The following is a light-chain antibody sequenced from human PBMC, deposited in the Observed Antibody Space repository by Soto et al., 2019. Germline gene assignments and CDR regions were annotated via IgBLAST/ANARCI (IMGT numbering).Light chain of an antibody. CDR3: SSHTSSSTSYV. CDR1: SSDVGGYNY. CDR2: DVS. V-gene: IGLV2-14*01. J-gene: IGLJ1*01. Sequence: QSALTQPASVSGSPGQSITISCTATSSDVGGYNYVSWYQQHPGKAPKLMIYDVSNRPSGVSNRFSGSKSANTASLTISGLQAEDEADYYCSSHTSSSTSYVFGTGTKVTVL.